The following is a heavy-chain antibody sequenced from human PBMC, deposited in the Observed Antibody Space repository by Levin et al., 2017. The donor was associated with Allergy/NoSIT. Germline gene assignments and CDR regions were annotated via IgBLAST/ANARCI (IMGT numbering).Heavy chain of an antibody. J-gene: IGHJ4*02. CDR3: VRHVDGSSWLD. D-gene: IGHD6-13*01. V-gene: IGHV3-73*01. CDR1: GFTFSGSA. Sequence: TGGSLRLSCAASGFTFSGSAMHWVRQASGKGLEWIGRIRSKAHSYATAYGASMQDRFTISRDDSKNTAYLQVNSLNTEDAAVYYCVRHVDGSSWLDWGQGTLVTVSS. CDR2: IRSKAHSYAT.